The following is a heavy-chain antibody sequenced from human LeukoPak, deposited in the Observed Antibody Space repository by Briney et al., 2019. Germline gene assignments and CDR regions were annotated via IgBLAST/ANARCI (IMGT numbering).Heavy chain of an antibody. Sequence: PSETLSLTCTVSGGSISSGGYYWSWIRQHPGKGLEWIGYIYYSGSTYYNPSLKSRVTISVDTSKNQFSLKLSSVTAADTAVYYCARGPRTSGGLDYWGQGTLVTVSS. J-gene: IGHJ4*02. CDR1: GGSISSGGYY. V-gene: IGHV4-31*03. D-gene: IGHD3-10*01. CDR2: IYYSGST. CDR3: ARGPRTSGGLDY.